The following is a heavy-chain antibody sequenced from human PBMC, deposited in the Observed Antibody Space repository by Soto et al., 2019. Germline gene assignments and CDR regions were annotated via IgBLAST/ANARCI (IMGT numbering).Heavy chain of an antibody. CDR2: INAGNGDT. Sequence: QVQLVQSGAEVKKPGASVKVSCKTSGYTFTSYVMHWVRQAPGQRLEWMGWINAGNGDTKYSQNFQGRVTITRDTTANTAYMELSSLRSEDTAVYYCARAAGPYYDILTGSSHWLDPWGQGTLVTVSS. J-gene: IGHJ5*02. V-gene: IGHV1-3*01. CDR3: ARAAGPYYDILTGSSHWLDP. D-gene: IGHD3-9*01. CDR1: GYTFTSYV.